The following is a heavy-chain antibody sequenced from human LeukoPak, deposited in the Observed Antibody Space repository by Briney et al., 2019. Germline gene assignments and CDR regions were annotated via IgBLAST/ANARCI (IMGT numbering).Heavy chain of an antibody. CDR2: LYSGGST. V-gene: IGHV3-66*01. J-gene: IGHJ4*02. CDR1: GFSVSSNY. D-gene: IGHD3-9*01. Sequence: PGGSLRLSCAASGFSVSSNYMSWVRQAQGKGLEWVSGLYSGGSTNYADSVKGRFTIFRDISKNTLFLQMNSLRAEDTAVYYCARDLSGLLDYWGQGTLVTVSS. CDR3: ARDLSGLLDY.